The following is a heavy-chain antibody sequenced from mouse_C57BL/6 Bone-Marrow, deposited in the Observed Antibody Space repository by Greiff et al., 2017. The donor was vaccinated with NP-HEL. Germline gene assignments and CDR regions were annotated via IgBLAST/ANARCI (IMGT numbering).Heavy chain of an antibody. Sequence: EVKLEESGPGLVKPSQSLSLTCSVTGYSITSGYYWNWIRQFPGNKLEWMGYINYDGSNNYNPSLKNRISITRDTSKNQFFLKLNSVTTEDTATYYCARLYGNRFAYWGQGTLVTVSA. CDR2: INYDGSN. D-gene: IGHD2-1*01. V-gene: IGHV3-6*01. J-gene: IGHJ3*01. CDR3: ARLYGNRFAY. CDR1: GYSITSGYY.